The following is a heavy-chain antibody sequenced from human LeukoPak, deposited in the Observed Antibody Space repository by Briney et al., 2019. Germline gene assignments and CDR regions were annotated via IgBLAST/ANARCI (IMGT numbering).Heavy chain of an antibody. Sequence: SQTLSLTCTVSGGSISSGGYYWSWIRQHPGKGLEWIGYIYYSGSTYYNPSLKSRVTISVDTSKNQFSLKLSSVTAADTAVYYCASSPLGSGRQYFDYWGQGTLVTVSS. D-gene: IGHD3-10*02. J-gene: IGHJ4*02. CDR3: ASSPLGSGRQYFDY. CDR1: GGSISSGGYY. CDR2: IYYSGST. V-gene: IGHV4-31*03.